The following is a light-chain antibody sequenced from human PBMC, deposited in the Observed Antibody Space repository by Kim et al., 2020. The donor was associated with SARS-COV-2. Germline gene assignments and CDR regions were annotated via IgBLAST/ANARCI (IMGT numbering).Light chain of an antibody. CDR2: DAS. CDR1: QSVASSY. Sequence: LSPGETAPLSCRASQSVASSYLAWYQQKPGQAPRLLIFDASTRATGISDRFSGSGSGTDFSLTISRLEPEDFAVYYCQQYGTSPCTFGQGTKLEI. CDR3: QQYGTSPCT. J-gene: IGKJ2*02. V-gene: IGKV3-20*01.